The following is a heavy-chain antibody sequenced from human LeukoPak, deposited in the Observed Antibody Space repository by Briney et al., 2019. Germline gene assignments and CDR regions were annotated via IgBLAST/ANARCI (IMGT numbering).Heavy chain of an antibody. CDR3: AREGSRWVDFDY. V-gene: IGHV4-59*11. CDR1: GGSISSHY. J-gene: IGHJ4*02. D-gene: IGHD1-26*01. CDR2: IYYSGST. Sequence: SETLSLTCTVSGGSISSHYWNWIRQPPGKGLEWIGYIYYSGSTNYNPPLKSRVTISLDTSKSQFSLKLTFVTAADTAVYYCAREGSRWVDFDYWGQGTLVTVSS.